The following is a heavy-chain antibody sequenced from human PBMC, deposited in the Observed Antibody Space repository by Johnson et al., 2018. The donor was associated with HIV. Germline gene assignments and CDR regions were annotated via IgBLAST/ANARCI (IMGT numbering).Heavy chain of an antibody. CDR1: GFTFSSYA. J-gene: IGHJ3*02. Sequence: QVQLVESGGGVVQPGRSLRLSCAASGFTFSSYAMHWVRQAPGKGLEWVAVISYDGSNKYYADSVKGRFTISRDNSKNTLYLQMNSLRSEDTAVYYCAKDPTYYYDSSAKEGAFDIWGQGTMVTVSS. D-gene: IGHD3-22*01. V-gene: IGHV3-30*04. CDR2: ISYDGSNK. CDR3: AKDPTYYYDSSAKEGAFDI.